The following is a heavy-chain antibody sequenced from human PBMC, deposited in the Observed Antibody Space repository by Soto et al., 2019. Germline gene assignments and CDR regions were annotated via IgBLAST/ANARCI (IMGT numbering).Heavy chain of an antibody. Sequence: ASVKVSCKASGYTFTSYDINWVRQATGQGLEWMGLMNPNSGNTGYAQKFQGRVTMTRNTSISTAYMELSSLRSEDTAVYYCARGGHSSGWYGIDYWGQGTLVTVSS. V-gene: IGHV1-8*01. D-gene: IGHD6-19*01. CDR1: GYTFTSYD. CDR2: MNPNSGNT. J-gene: IGHJ4*02. CDR3: ARGGHSSGWYGIDY.